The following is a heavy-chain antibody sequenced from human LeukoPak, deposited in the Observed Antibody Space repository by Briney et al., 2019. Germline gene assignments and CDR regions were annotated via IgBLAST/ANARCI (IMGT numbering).Heavy chain of an antibody. CDR2: IYTSGST. Sequence: SETLSLTCTVSGGSISSYYWSWIRHPAGKGLEGIGRIYTSGSTNYNPSLKSRVTMSVDTSKNQFSLKLSSVTAADTAVYYCARDTYYYDSSGYYYFDYWGQGTLVTVSS. CDR3: ARDTYYYDSSGYYYFDY. J-gene: IGHJ4*02. D-gene: IGHD3-22*01. CDR1: GGSISSYY. V-gene: IGHV4-4*07.